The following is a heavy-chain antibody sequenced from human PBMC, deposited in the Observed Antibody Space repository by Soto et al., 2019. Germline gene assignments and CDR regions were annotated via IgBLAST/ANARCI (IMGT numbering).Heavy chain of an antibody. V-gene: IGHV3-73*01. D-gene: IGHD4-17*01. CDR1: GFVFSGSA. Sequence: PGGSLRLSCAAAGFVFSGSAMHWVRKAPGKGLGWVGRIRSKANNYATSYAASMKGRFTISRDDSKNTAYLQMSSLKSADTAVYYRTRHPYDSGADDIWATRHLDTYGLDVWGQGTSVTVSS. CDR3: TRHPYDSGADDIWATRHLDTYGLDV. CDR2: IRSKANNYAT. J-gene: IGHJ6*02.